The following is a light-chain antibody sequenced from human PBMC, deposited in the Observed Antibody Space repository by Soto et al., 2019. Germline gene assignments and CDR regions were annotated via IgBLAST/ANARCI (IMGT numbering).Light chain of an antibody. Sequence: EIVLTQSPGTLSLSPGERATLSCRASQSVISSYLAWYQQKPGQAPRLLIFGASYRATGIPDRFSGRGSGTDFTLTISRLEPEDFAVYYCQQYGSSLRTFGQGTKVEIK. CDR3: QQYGSSLRT. CDR2: GAS. V-gene: IGKV3-20*01. CDR1: QSVISSY. J-gene: IGKJ1*01.